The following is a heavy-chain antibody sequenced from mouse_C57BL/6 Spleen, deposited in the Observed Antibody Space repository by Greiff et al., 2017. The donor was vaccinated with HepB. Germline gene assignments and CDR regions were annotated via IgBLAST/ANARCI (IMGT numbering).Heavy chain of an antibody. V-gene: IGHV1-53*01. J-gene: IGHJ3*01. Sequence: VQLQQPGTELVKPGASVKLSCKASGYTFTSYWMHWVKQRPGQGLEWIGNINPSNGGTNYNEKFKSKATLTVDKSSSTAYMQLSSLTSEDSAVYYCARGFHYDGPPFAYWGQGTLVTVSA. CDR3: ARGFHYDGPPFAY. D-gene: IGHD1-2*01. CDR1: GYTFTSYW. CDR2: INPSNGGT.